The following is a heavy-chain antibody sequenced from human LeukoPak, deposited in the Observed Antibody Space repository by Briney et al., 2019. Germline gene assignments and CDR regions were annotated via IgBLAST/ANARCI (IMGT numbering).Heavy chain of an antibody. CDR3: ARHEHRLSPFDY. Sequence: SETLSLTCTVSGGSISSYYWSWIRQPPGKGLEWIGYIYYSGSTNYNPSLKSRVTISVDTSKNQFSLKLSPVTAADTAVYYCARHEHRLSPFDYWGQGTLVTVSS. CDR2: IYYSGST. CDR1: GGSISSYY. V-gene: IGHV4-59*01. D-gene: IGHD6-25*01. J-gene: IGHJ4*02.